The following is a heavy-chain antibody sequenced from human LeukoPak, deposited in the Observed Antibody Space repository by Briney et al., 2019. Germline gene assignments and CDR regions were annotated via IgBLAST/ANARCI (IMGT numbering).Heavy chain of an antibody. CDR2: IKQDGSEK. J-gene: IGHJ6*03. CDR1: GFTFSSYW. Sequence: GGSLRLSCAASGFTFSSYWMSWVRQAPGKGLEWVANIKQDGSEKYYVDSVKGRFTISRDNAKNSLYLQMNSLRAEDTAVYYCARVGYCSSTSCYPYCYYMDVWGKGTTVTVSS. CDR3: ARVGYCSSTSCYPYCYYMDV. D-gene: IGHD2-2*01. V-gene: IGHV3-7*01.